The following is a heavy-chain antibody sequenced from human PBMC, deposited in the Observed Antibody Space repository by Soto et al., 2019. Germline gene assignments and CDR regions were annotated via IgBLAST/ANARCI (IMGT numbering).Heavy chain of an antibody. V-gene: IGHV1-46*01. CDR2: INPSGGST. Sequence: ASVKVSCKASGYTFISYYMHWVRQAPGQGLEWMGIINPSGGSTTYAQKFQGRVTLTRDTSTSTFYMDLSSLTSEDTAVYYCARGGTGSTSPPEAFDIWGQGTMVTVSS. CDR1: GYTFISYY. D-gene: IGHD2-2*01. J-gene: IGHJ3*02. CDR3: ARGGTGSTSPPEAFDI.